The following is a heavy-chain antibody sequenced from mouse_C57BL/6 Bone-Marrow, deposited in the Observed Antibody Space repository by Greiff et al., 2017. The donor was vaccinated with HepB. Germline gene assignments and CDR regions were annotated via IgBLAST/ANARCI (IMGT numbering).Heavy chain of an antibody. Sequence: EVQGVESGGDLVKPGGSLKLSCAASGFTFSSYGMSWVRQTPDKRLEWVATISSGGSYTYYPDSVKGRFTISRDNAKNTLYLQMSSLKSEDTAMYYCARQDYYGSSSSYWYFDVWGTGTTVTVSS. CDR3: ARQDYYGSSSSYWYFDV. CDR1: GFTFSSYG. V-gene: IGHV5-6*01. D-gene: IGHD1-1*01. J-gene: IGHJ1*03. CDR2: ISSGGSYT.